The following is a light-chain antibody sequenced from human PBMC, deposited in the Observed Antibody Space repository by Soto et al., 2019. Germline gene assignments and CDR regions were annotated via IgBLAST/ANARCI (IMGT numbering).Light chain of an antibody. V-gene: IGKV3-15*01. Sequence: EIVMTQSTAALSVSPGERATLSCRAGQGVTTNFAWYQQISGQSPRLLIYDVSIRATGVPARFSGTGSETDFTLTISGLQSEDSAVYFCQQYNNWPFSFGQGTRLEIK. J-gene: IGKJ5*01. CDR2: DVS. CDR3: QQYNNWPFS. CDR1: QGVTTN.